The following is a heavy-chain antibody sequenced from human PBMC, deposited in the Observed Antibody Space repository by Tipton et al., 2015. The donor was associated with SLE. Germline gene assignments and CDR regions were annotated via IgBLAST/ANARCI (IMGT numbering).Heavy chain of an antibody. J-gene: IGHJ5*02. CDR3: ARTPPGLGNWFDP. D-gene: IGHD3-16*01. CDR1: GASFSTNYF. Sequence: TLSLTCSVSGASFSTNYFWAWIRQPPGKGLQWIGSIHYIGDTYYNPSLKSRVTMSVDTSKNQFFLELNSVTAADTAVYYCARTPPGLGNWFDPWGQGTLVTVSS. CDR2: IHYIGDT. V-gene: IGHV4-39*01.